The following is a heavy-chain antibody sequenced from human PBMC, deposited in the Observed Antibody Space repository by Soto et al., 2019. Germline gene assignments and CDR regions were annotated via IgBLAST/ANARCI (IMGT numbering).Heavy chain of an antibody. J-gene: IGHJ4*02. CDR1: GFTFRTYG. V-gene: IGHV3-23*01. CDR2: ITSNSGST. D-gene: IGHD7-27*01. Sequence: GGSLRLSCAASGFTFRTYGMGWVRQAPGKGLEWVSSITSNSGSTYYADAVKGRFTISRDNSKNTLDLQMTSLRAEDTAVYYCARKLGVGHYPFRHWGQGTLVTVSS. CDR3: ARKLGVGHYPFRH.